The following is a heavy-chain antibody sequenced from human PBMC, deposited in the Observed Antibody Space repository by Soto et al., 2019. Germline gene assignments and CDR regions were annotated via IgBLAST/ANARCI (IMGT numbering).Heavy chain of an antibody. J-gene: IGHJ5*01. CDR3: AKQPNGFAS. CDR1: GLTFSRHA. Sequence: EVQLLESGGGLVQPGGSLRLSCAASGLTFSRHAMAWVRQAPGKGLEWLSSISESSSSTYYADAVKGRFTISKDNSKNMLYLQMNSMRDEDTAVYYCAKQPNGFASWVQGTLVTVSS. CDR2: ISESSSST. V-gene: IGHV3-23*01.